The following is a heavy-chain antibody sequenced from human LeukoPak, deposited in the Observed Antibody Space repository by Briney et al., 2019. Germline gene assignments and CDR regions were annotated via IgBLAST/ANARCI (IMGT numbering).Heavy chain of an antibody. CDR3: ASSSWNYYDSSGYPKAFDY. CDR2: IYSGGST. CDR1: GFTVSSNY. Sequence: PGGSLRLSCAASGFTVSSNYMSWVRQAPGKGLEWVSVIYSGGSTYYADSVKGRFTISRDNSKNTVYLQMNSLRAEDTAVYYCASSSWNYYDSSGYPKAFDYWGQGTLVTVSS. D-gene: IGHD3-22*01. J-gene: IGHJ4*02. V-gene: IGHV3-66*02.